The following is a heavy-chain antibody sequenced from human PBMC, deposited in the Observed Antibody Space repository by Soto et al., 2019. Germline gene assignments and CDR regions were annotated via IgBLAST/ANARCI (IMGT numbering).Heavy chain of an antibody. V-gene: IGHV4-59*01. CDR1: GGYISSYY. Sequence: SDTLSLTCTVSGGYISSYYWSWIRQPPGKGLEWIGYIYYSGSTNYNPSLKSRVTISVDTSKNQSSLKLSSVTAADTAVYYCAREVAYDFWSGSLGMDVWGQGTTVTVSS. D-gene: IGHD3-3*01. CDR2: IYYSGST. CDR3: AREVAYDFWSGSLGMDV. J-gene: IGHJ6*02.